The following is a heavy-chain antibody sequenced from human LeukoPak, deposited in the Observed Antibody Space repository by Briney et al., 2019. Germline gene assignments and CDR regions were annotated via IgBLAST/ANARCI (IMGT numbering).Heavy chain of an antibody. CDR2: IIPIFGTA. D-gene: IGHD6-13*01. J-gene: IGHJ4*02. V-gene: IGHV1-69*06. CDR3: AREPSYSSSWYTSCDY. CDR1: GGTFSSYA. Sequence: SVKVSCKASGGTFSSYAISWVRQAPGQGLEWMGGIIPIFGTANYAQKFQGRVTITADKSTSTAYMELSSLRSEDTAVYYCAREPSYSSSWYTSCDYWGQGTLVTVSS.